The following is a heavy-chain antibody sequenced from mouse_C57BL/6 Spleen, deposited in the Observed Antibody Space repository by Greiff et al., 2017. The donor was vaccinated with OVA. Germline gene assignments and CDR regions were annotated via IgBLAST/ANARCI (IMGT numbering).Heavy chain of an antibody. CDR3: AIITTVQRGFAY. CDR2: IHPNSGST. D-gene: IGHD1-1*01. CDR1: GYTFTSYW. Sequence: QVQLQQPGAELVKPGASVKLSCKASGYTFTSYWMHWVKQRLGQGLEWIGMIHPNSGSTNYNEKFKSKATLTVDKSSSTAYMQLSSLTSEDSAVYYGAIITTVQRGFAYWGQGTLVTVSA. V-gene: IGHV1-64*01. J-gene: IGHJ3*01.